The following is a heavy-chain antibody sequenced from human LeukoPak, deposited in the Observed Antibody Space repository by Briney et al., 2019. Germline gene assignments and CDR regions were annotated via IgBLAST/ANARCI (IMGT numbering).Heavy chain of an antibody. D-gene: IGHD2-15*01. CDR1: GFTFSSYA. J-gene: IGHJ6*03. Sequence: PGRSLRLSCAASGFTFSSYAMHWVRQAPGKGLEWVAVISYDGSNKYYADSVKGRFTISRDNSKNTLYLQMNSLRAEDTAVYYCARDPSAVVVVAAPAYYYYMDVWGKGTTVTVSS. V-gene: IGHV3-30*04. CDR3: ARDPSAVVVVAAPAYYYYMDV. CDR2: ISYDGSNK.